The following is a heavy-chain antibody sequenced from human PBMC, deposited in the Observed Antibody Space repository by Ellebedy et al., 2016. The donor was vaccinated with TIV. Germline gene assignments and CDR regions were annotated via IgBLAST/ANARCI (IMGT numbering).Heavy chain of an antibody. CDR3: ARDPADY. CDR1: GFTVSSYD. J-gene: IGHJ4*02. CDR2: ISTSGYTK. V-gene: IGHV3-48*02. Sequence: GESLTISCAASGFTVSSYDMTWVRQAPGKGLEWVSHISTSGYTKYYAESVKGRFTISRDNAKNSLYLQMNSLRDEDTAVYYCARDPADYWGQGTLVTVSS.